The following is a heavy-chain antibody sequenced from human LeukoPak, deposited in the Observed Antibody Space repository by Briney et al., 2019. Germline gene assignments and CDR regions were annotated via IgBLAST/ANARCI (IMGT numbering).Heavy chain of an antibody. CDR3: AKDHDYSSRPYYFDY. CDR2: ISGSGGTT. CDR1: GFTFSSYA. J-gene: IGHJ4*02. Sequence: PGGSLRLSCAASGFTFSSYAMTWVRQAPGTGLEWVLGISGSGGTTYYADSVKGRFTISRDNSKNTLYLQMNSLRAEDTALYYCAKDHDYSSRPYYFDYWGQGTLVTVSS. V-gene: IGHV3-23*01. D-gene: IGHD6-19*01.